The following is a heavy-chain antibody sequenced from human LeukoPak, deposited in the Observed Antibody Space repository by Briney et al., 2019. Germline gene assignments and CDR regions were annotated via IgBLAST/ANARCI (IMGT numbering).Heavy chain of an antibody. J-gene: IGHJ6*02. Sequence: GGSLRLSCAASGFTFSDYYMSWIRQAPGKGLEWVSYISSSGSTIYYADSVKGRFTISRDNAKNSLYLQMNSLRAEDTAVYYCARDLSWGGSYFGGTSSNYYGMDVWGQGTTVTVSS. V-gene: IGHV3-11*01. CDR3: ARDLSWGGSYFGGTSSNYYGMDV. CDR2: ISSSGSTI. D-gene: IGHD1-26*01. CDR1: GFTFSDYY.